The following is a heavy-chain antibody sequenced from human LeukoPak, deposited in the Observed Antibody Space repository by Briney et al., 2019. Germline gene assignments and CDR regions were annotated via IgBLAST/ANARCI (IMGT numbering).Heavy chain of an antibody. D-gene: IGHD3-10*01. CDR3: ARADQLRWFGEPRRPFYYGMDV. V-gene: IGHV5-51*01. CDR1: GYSFKDYW. J-gene: IGHJ6*02. CDR2: IYPVDSDT. Sequence: GESLKISCQSAGYSFKDYWIGWVRQMPGKGLGWMGIIYPVDSDTRYSPSFQGQVTISAHKSIRTAYLQWSMKASDTAIYYCARADQLRWFGEPRRPFYYGMDVWGQGTTVTVS.